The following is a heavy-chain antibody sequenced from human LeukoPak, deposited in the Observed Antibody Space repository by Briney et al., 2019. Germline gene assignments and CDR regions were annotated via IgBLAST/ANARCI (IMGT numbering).Heavy chain of an antibody. Sequence: SVKVSCKASGGTFSSYAISWARQAPGQGLEWMGGIIPIFGTANYAQKFQGRVTITTDESTSTAYMELSSLRSEDTAVYYCASGLWFGELSLNFDYWGQGTLVTVSS. CDR1: GGTFSSYA. D-gene: IGHD3-10*01. V-gene: IGHV1-69*05. CDR2: IIPIFGTA. CDR3: ASGLWFGELSLNFDY. J-gene: IGHJ4*02.